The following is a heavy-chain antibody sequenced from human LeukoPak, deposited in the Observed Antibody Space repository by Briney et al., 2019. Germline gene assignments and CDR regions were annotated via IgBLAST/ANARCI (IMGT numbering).Heavy chain of an antibody. CDR2: ISYSGSS. J-gene: IGHJ4*02. CDR1: GGSIISTIYY. CDR3: ARDRGVSGFDY. Sequence: SETLSLTCTVSGGSIISTIYYWGWIRQSPGKGLDWIGSISYSGSSFCKPSLKSRVTIAVDTSKNQFSLRLSSVTAADTAFYYCARDRGVSGFDYWGQGTLVTVPS. V-gene: IGHV4-39*07. D-gene: IGHD6-13*01.